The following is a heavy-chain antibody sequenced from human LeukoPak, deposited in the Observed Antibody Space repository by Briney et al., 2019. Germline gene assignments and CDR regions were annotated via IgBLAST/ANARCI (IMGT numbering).Heavy chain of an antibody. D-gene: IGHD6-19*01. CDR2: INYSGST. Sequence: PSETLSLTCTVSGASISFYYWGWIRQPPGKGLEWIGNINYSGSTYYNPSLKSRVTISVDTSKNQFSLKLTSVTAADTALYYCARYRTIAVSSTGWSDYWGQGTLVTVSS. CDR1: GASISFYY. CDR3: ARYRTIAVSSTGWSDY. J-gene: IGHJ4*02. V-gene: IGHV4-39*01.